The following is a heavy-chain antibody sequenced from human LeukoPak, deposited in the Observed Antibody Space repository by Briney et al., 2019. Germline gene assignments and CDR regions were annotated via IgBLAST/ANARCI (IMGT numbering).Heavy chain of an antibody. CDR3: ARENIVGETDWFDP. CDR1: GSTFTCYY. V-gene: IGHV1-2*06. J-gene: IGHJ5*02. Sequence: GASVKVSCKASGSTFTCYYMHWVRQAPGQGLEWMGRINPNSGGTNYAQKFQGRVTMARDTSISTAYMELSRLRSDDTAVYYCARENIVGETDWFDPWGQGTLVTVSS. D-gene: IGHD1-26*01. CDR2: INPNSGGT.